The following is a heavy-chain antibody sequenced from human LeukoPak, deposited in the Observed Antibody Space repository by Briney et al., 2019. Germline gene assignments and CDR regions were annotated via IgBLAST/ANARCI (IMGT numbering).Heavy chain of an antibody. CDR1: GFTFSSFA. CDR2: ISGSGGST. Sequence: GGFLSLSCAASGFTFSSFAMSWVRRAPGKGLEWVSTISGSGGSTNYADSVKGRFTVSRDNSKNTLYLQMNSLRVEDTAVYYCAKDLPDYGDYIEGYWGQGTLVTVSS. D-gene: IGHD4-17*01. CDR3: AKDLPDYGDYIEGY. J-gene: IGHJ4*02. V-gene: IGHV3-23*01.